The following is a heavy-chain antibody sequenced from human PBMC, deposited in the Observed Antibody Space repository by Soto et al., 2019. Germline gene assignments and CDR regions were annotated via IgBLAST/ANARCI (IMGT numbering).Heavy chain of an antibody. CDR3: ARLEGLATISYSFDY. J-gene: IGHJ4*02. D-gene: IGHD3-9*01. Sequence: QLQLQESGPGLVKPSETLSLTCSVSGDSINSDNYYWGWIRQPPGKGLEWIGSIYYRGNTYYNPSLKNRVTISLDKSKSQFSLKLNSVTAADSAVYFCARLEGLATISYSFDYWGQGTLVTVSS. V-gene: IGHV4-39*01. CDR1: GDSINSDNYY. CDR2: IYYRGNT.